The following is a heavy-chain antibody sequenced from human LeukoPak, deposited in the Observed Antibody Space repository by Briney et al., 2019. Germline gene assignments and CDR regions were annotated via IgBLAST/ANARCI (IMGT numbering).Heavy chain of an antibody. CDR1: GYTFTSYG. Sequence: ASVKVSCKASGYTFTSYGISWVRQAPGQGLEWMGWISAYNGSTNYSQKLQGRVTMTTDTSTSTAYMEQRSLRSDDTAVYYCARGLGYCSSTSCPLHYWGQGTLVTVSS. V-gene: IGHV1-18*01. D-gene: IGHD2-2*01. J-gene: IGHJ4*02. CDR3: ARGLGYCSSTSCPLHY. CDR2: ISAYNGST.